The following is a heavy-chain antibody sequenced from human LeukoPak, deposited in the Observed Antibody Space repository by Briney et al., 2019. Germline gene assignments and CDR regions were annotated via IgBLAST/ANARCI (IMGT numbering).Heavy chain of an antibody. CDR3: AKDSWRQLGYFDY. V-gene: IGHV3-30*02. Sequence: SGGSLRLSCAASGFTFSSYGMHWVRQAPGKGLEWVAFIRYDGSNKYYADSVKGRFTISRDNSKNTLYLQMNSLRAEDTAVYYCAKDSWRQLGYFDYWGQGTLVTVSS. CDR1: GFTFSSYG. D-gene: IGHD6-13*01. CDR2: IRYDGSNK. J-gene: IGHJ4*02.